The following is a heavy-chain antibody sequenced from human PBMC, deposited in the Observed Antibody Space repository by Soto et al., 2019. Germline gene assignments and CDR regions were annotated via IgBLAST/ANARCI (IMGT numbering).Heavy chain of an antibody. Sequence: EVQLVESGGGLVQPGRSLRLSCTASGFTFGDYAMSWFRQAPGKGLEWVGFIRSKAYGGTTESAASVKGRFTISRDDSKSIAYLQMNSLKTEDTAVYYCTRGLAAAGYYYYYGMDVWGQGTTVTVSS. D-gene: IGHD6-13*01. CDR1: GFTFGDYA. CDR3: TRGLAAAGYYYYYGMDV. V-gene: IGHV3-49*03. J-gene: IGHJ6*02. CDR2: IRSKAYGGTT.